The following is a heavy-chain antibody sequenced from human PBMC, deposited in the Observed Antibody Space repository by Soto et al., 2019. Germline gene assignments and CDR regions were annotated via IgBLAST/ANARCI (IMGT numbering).Heavy chain of an antibody. V-gene: IGHV1-3*01. Sequence: QVQLVQSGAEVKKPWASVKVSCKASGYTFTSYAMHWVRQAPGQRLEWMGWINAGNGNTKYSQKFQGRVTITRDTSASTAYMELSSLRSEDTAVYYCASRGPTGDGMDVWGQGTTVTVSS. J-gene: IGHJ6*02. CDR1: GYTFTSYA. CDR2: INAGNGNT. CDR3: ASRGPTGDGMDV. D-gene: IGHD7-27*01.